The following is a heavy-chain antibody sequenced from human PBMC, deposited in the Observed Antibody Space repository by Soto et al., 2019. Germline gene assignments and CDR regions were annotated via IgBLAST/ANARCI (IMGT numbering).Heavy chain of an antibody. CDR2: ISTYNGKA. Sequence: ASVKVSCKTSGYTFSTYPISWVRQAPGQGLEWVGWISTYNGKANYGQKLQGRVTMTTDTSTSTAYMELRSLRSDDTAVYYCARLTSDITIFGVVIGEYYYYYGMDVWGQGTTVTVSS. J-gene: IGHJ6*02. CDR1: GYTFSTYP. V-gene: IGHV1-18*01. CDR3: ARLTSDITIFGVVIGEYYYYYGMDV. D-gene: IGHD3-3*01.